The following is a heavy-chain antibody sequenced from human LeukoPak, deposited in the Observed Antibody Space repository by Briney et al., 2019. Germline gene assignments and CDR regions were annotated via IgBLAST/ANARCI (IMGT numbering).Heavy chain of an antibody. Sequence: ASVKVSCKASGYTFTSHYTHWVRQAPGQGLEWMGIINPNGGSTSNAQKFQGRITMTRDTSTSTVYMELSSLRSEDTAVYYCARDHGVKLMFYAGEGGLDYWGQGALVTVSS. CDR2: INPNGGST. D-gene: IGHD2-8*01. J-gene: IGHJ4*02. CDR1: GYTFTSHY. V-gene: IGHV1-46*01. CDR3: ARDHGVKLMFYAGEGGLDY.